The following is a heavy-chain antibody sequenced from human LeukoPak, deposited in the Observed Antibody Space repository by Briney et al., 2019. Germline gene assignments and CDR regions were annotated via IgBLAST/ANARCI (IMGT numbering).Heavy chain of an antibody. CDR2: MNPNSGNT. CDR1: GYTFTSYD. V-gene: IGHV1-8*01. Sequence: ASVKDSCKASGYTFTSYDINWVRQATGQGLEWMGWMNPNSGNTGYAQKFQGRVTMTRNTSISTAYMELSSLRSEDTAVYYCARGVDLRLLWFGELYMADYWGQGTLVTVSS. D-gene: IGHD3-10*01. CDR3: ARGVDLRLLWFGELYMADY. J-gene: IGHJ4*02.